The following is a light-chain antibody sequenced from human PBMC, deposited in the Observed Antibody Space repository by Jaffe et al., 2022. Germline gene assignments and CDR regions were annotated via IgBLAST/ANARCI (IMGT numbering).Light chain of an antibody. V-gene: IGKV3-20*01. CDR3: HHYENPPWT. J-gene: IGKJ1*01. CDR2: GTS. CDR1: QILSGGY. Sequence: EIVLTQSPGTLFLSPGERATLSCRASQILSGGYVTWYQHTPGQAPRLLIYGTSRRATGIPDRFSGSGSGTDFTLTISRLEPEDFAVYYCHHYENPPWTFGQGTKVGIK.